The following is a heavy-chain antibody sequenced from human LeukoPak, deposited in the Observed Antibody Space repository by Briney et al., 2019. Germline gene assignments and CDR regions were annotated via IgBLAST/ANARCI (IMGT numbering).Heavy chain of an antibody. Sequence: SETLSLTCAVYGGSFSGYYWSWIRQPPGKGLEWIGEINHSGSTNYNPSLKSRVTISVDTSKNQFSLKLSSVTAADTAVYYCARGRWLQLGWTIEDYWGQGTLVTVSS. J-gene: IGHJ4*02. CDR3: ARGRWLQLGWTIEDY. D-gene: IGHD5-24*01. CDR1: GGSFSGYY. CDR2: INHSGST. V-gene: IGHV4-34*01.